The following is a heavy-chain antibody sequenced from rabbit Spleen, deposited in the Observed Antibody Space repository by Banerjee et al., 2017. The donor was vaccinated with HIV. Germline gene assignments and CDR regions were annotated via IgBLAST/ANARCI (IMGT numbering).Heavy chain of an antibody. Sequence: QSLEESGGDLVKPGASLTLTCTASGFSFNGDYRICWVRQAPGKGLEWIACINAATGKPVYATWAKGRFTISRTSSTTVTLRMTSLTAADRATYFCARDLVGVIGWNFYLWGQGTLVTVS. J-gene: IGHJ4*01. CDR3: ARDLVGVIGWNFYL. V-gene: IGHV1S40*01. D-gene: IGHD1-1*01. CDR1: GFSFNGDYR. CDR2: INAATGKP.